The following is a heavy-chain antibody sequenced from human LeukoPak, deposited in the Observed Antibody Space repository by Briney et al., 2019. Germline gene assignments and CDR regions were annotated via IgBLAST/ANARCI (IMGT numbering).Heavy chain of an antibody. CDR2: IRYDGSNK. D-gene: IGHD3-3*01. CDR3: AREDVLRFLEWCY. Sequence: PGGSLRLSCAASGFTFSSYGMHWVRQAPGKGLEWVAFIRYDGSNKYYADSVKGRFTISRDNSKNTLYLQMNSLRAEDTAVYYCAREDVLRFLEWCYWGQGTLVTVSS. J-gene: IGHJ4*02. V-gene: IGHV3-30*02. CDR1: GFTFSSYG.